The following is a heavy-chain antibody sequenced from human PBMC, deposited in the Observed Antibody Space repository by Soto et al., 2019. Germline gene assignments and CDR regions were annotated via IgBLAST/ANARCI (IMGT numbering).Heavy chain of an antibody. CDR1: GGSISSSNYY. CDR3: ASPKIAFYNWFDP. V-gene: IGHV4-39*01. Sequence: SETLSLTCTVSGGSISSSNYYWGWIRQPPGKGLEWIGSIYYSGSTYYNPSLKSRVTISVDTSKNQFSLKLSSVTAADTAVYYCASPKIAFYNWFDPWGQGTLVTVSS. J-gene: IGHJ5*02. D-gene: IGHD3-3*02. CDR2: IYYSGST.